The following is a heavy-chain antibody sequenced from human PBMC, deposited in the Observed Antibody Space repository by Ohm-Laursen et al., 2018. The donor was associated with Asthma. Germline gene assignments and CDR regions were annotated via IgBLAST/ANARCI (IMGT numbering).Heavy chain of an antibody. V-gene: IGHV3-30*03. Sequence: SLRLSCAASGFTFSSYGMHWVRQAPGKGLEWVAVISYHGYNEYYLDSVKGRFTISRDNSKNTLYLQMNSLREGDTAFYYCAVSIYAYGEGAYWGQGTLVTVSS. CDR1: GFTFSSYG. CDR3: AVSIYAYGEGAY. J-gene: IGHJ4*02. D-gene: IGHD3-10*01. CDR2: ISYHGYNE.